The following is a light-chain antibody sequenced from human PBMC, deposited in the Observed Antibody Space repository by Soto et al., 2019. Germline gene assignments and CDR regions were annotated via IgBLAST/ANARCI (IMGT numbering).Light chain of an antibody. CDR3: SSYSSVSLRV. CDR1: SSDVGGYVW. J-gene: IGLJ1*01. CDR2: DIS. Sequence: QSVLTQPASVSVSLGQSITISCTGTSSDVGGYVWVSWYQQHPGKAPKLIICDISDRPSGISDRFSVSRSGNTASLTISGLQAEDEADYYCSSYSSVSLRVFGTGTKVTVL. V-gene: IGLV2-14*03.